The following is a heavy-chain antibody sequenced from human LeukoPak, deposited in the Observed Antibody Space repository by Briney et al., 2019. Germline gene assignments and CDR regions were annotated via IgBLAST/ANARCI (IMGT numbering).Heavy chain of an antibody. D-gene: IGHD4-23*01. CDR1: GYTFTNYG. J-gene: IGHJ5*02. Sequence: GASVKVSCKASGYTFTNYGINWVRQAPGQGLEWMGWISTYNGHTNYAQKLQGRVTMTTDTSTSTAYMELRSLRSDDTAVYYCARGHAAGWELPLNWFDPWGQGTLVTVSS. CDR2: ISTYNGHT. CDR3: ARGHAAGWELPLNWFDP. V-gene: IGHV1-18*01.